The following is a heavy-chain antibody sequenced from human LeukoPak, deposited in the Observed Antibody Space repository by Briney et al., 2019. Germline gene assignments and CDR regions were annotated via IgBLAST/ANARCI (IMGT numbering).Heavy chain of an antibody. J-gene: IGHJ4*02. CDR1: GFIFSTYA. V-gene: IGHV3-30*04. Sequence: GRSLRLSCTASGFIFSTYAIHWVRQAPGKGLEWVAVISFDGSNKYYADSVKGRFTISRDNSKDTLFLQMDSLRAGDTAVFYCVRGDRHCTINNCYFSFDYWGQGTLVTVSS. CDR3: VRGDRHCTINNCYFSFDY. D-gene: IGHD2-8*01. CDR2: ISFDGSNK.